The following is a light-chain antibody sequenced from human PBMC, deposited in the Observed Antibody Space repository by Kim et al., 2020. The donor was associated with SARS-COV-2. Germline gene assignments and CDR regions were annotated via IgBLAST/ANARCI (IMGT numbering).Light chain of an antibody. J-gene: IGLJ3*02. CDR2: LNSDGSH. Sequence: AVKLTCTRRRRNSSFQCAGHQRQPEKGPRYLRNLNSDGSHSRGDGIPDRFSGSSSGAERYLIISSLQSEDEADYYCQTWGTGIWVFGGGTQLTVL. CDR3: QTWGTGIWV. V-gene: IGLV4-69*01. CDR1: RRNSSFQ.